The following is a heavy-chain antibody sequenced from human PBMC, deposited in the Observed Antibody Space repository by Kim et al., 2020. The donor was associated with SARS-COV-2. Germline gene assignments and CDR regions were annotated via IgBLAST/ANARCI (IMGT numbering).Heavy chain of an antibody. J-gene: IGHJ4*02. Sequence: SETLSLTCTVSGGSISSSSYYWGWIRQPPGKGLEWIGSIYYSGSTYYNPSLKSRVTISVDTSKNQFSLKLSSVTAADTAVYYCARPGPGFWSGYFPFDYCGQGTLVTVST. D-gene: IGHD3-3*01. CDR1: GGSISSSSYY. V-gene: IGHV4-39*01. CDR3: ARPGPGFWSGYFPFDY. CDR2: IYYSGST.